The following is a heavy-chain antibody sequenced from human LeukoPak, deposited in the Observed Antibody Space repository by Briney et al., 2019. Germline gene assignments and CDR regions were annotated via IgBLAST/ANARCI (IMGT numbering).Heavy chain of an antibody. V-gene: IGHV4-34*01. CDR1: GGSFSGYY. CDR3: ARGYYVTTLDY. J-gene: IGHJ4*02. Sequence: KPSETLSLTCAVYGGSFSGYYWSWIRQPPGKGLEWIGEINHSGSTNYNPSLKSRVTISVDTSKNQFSLKLSSVTAADTAVYYCARGYYVTTLDYWGQGTLVTVSS. CDR2: INHSGST. D-gene: IGHD4-11*01.